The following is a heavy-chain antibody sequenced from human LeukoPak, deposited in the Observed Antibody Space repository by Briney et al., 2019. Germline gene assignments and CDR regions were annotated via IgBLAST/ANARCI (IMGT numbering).Heavy chain of an antibody. D-gene: IGHD1-26*01. V-gene: IGHV3-21*01. CDR2: IGSSSNSI. CDR1: GFTFSSYS. Sequence: GGSLRLSCAASGFTFSSYSMNWVRQAPGKGLEWVSSIGSSSNSIYYTDSVKGRFTISRDNAKNSLYLQMKSLRAEDTAVYYCARELPTEAFDYWGQGTLVTVFS. CDR3: ARELPTEAFDY. J-gene: IGHJ4*02.